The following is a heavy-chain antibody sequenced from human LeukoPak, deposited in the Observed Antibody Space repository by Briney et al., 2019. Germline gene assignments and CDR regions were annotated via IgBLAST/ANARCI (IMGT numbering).Heavy chain of an antibody. J-gene: IGHJ4*02. CDR3: AKDRGYSYGSLPDY. V-gene: IGHV3-30*18. CDR1: EFTFITYW. Sequence: GGSLRLSCAASEFTFITYWMSWVRQAPGRGLEWVAVISYDGSNKYYADSVKGRFTISRDNSKNTLYLQMNSLRAEDTAVYYCAKDRGYSYGSLPDYWGQGTLVTVSS. CDR2: ISYDGSNK. D-gene: IGHD5-18*01.